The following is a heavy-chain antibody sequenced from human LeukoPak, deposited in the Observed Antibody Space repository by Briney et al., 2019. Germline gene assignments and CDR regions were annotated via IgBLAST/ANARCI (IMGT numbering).Heavy chain of an antibody. Sequence: GESLKISCKGSGYSFTSYWISWVRQMSGKGLEWMGRIDPGDSYTNYSPSFQGHVTISADKSISTASLQWSSLKASDTAMYYCATTPEGPYDSSGYYYDDYWGQGTLVTVSS. D-gene: IGHD3-22*01. J-gene: IGHJ4*02. CDR3: ATTPEGPYDSSGYYYDDY. V-gene: IGHV5-10-1*01. CDR2: IDPGDSYT. CDR1: GYSFTSYW.